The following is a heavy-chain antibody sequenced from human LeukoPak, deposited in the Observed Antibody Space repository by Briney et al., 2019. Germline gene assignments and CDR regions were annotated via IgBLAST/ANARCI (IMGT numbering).Heavy chain of an antibody. J-gene: IGHJ4*02. CDR3: AKVDSSGWYGFSDY. D-gene: IGHD6-19*01. V-gene: IGHV3-23*01. CDR1: GFTFSSYA. CDR2: ISGSGGST. Sequence: GGSLRLSCAASGFTFSSYAMSWVRQAPGKGLEWVSGISGSGGSTNYADSVKGRFTISRDNSKNTLYLQMNSLRAEDTAVYYCAKVDSSGWYGFSDYWGQGTLVTVSS.